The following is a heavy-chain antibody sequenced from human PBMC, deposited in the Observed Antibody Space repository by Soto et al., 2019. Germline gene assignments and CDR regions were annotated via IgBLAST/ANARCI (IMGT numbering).Heavy chain of an antibody. V-gene: IGHV2-5*02. CDR3: TRKGAGTTSLDH. CDR2: IYWDDSK. D-gene: IGHD1-7*01. Sequence: GLDLEWLAVIYWDDSKHYSPSLKSRLTITKDTSKNQVVLTMTNVDPVDTATYYCTRKGAGTTSLDHWGQGTLVTVSS. J-gene: IGHJ4*02.